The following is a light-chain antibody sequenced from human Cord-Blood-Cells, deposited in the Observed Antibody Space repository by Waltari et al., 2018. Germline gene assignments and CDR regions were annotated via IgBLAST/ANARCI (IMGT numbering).Light chain of an antibody. CDR1: QGISSY. V-gene: IGKV1-8*01. CDR3: QQYYSYRT. Sequence: AIRMTQSPSSFSASTGDRVTITCRASQGISSYLAWYQQKPGKAPKLLIYAASTLQSWMPSRFSGSGSVTDFTLTISCLQSEDFATYYCQQYYSYRTFGQGTKVEIK. CDR2: AAS. J-gene: IGKJ1*01.